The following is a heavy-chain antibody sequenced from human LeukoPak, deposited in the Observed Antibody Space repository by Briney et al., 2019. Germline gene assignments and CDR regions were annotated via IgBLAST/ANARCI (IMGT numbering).Heavy chain of an antibody. CDR1: GGSFSGYF. Sequence: SETLSLTCAVYGGSFSGYFWTWIRQPPGKGLEWMGEINHSGNTNYNPSLKSRVTISVDTSKNQFSLKLRSVTAADTSVYYCARLLGHYGFDPWGQGTLVTVSS. V-gene: IGHV4-34*01. CDR2: INHSGNT. J-gene: IGHJ5*02. D-gene: IGHD1-26*01. CDR3: ARLLGHYGFDP.